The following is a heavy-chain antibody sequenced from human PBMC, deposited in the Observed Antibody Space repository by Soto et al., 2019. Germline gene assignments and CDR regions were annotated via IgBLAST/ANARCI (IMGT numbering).Heavy chain of an antibody. D-gene: IGHD3-22*01. CDR2: IYYSGST. V-gene: IGHV4-59*08. J-gene: IGHJ5*02. CDR3: ARHLGYDSSGYYRNWFAP. CDR1: GGSISSNY. Sequence: QVQLQESGPGLVKPSETLSLTCTVSGGSISSNYWSWIRQPPGKGLEWIGYIYYSGSTNYNPSLKRRVTISVDTSKNQLSLKLGSVTAADTAVYYCARHLGYDSSGYYRNWFAPWGQGTLVTVSS.